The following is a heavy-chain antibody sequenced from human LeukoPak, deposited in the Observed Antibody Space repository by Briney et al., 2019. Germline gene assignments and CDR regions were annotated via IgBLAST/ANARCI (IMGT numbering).Heavy chain of an antibody. J-gene: IGHJ4*02. CDR2: INPSGGST. D-gene: IGHD2-15*01. Sequence: ASVKVSCKASGYTFTSYYMHWVRQAPGQGLEWMGIINPSGGSTSYAQKFQGRVTMTRDTSTSTVYMELSSLTSEDTAVYYCARGLKFCSGGACYGGYAYWGQGTLVTVSS. CDR3: ARGLKFCSGGACYGGYAY. CDR1: GYTFTSYY. V-gene: IGHV1-46*01.